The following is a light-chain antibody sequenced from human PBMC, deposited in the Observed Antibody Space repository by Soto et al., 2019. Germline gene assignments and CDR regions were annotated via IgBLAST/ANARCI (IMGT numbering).Light chain of an antibody. Sequence: DIQMTPSPSTLSASVGDRVAITCRASQSISTYLAWYQQKPGKAPKLLIYKASSLESGVPSRFSGSGSGAEFTLTISSLQPDDFATYYCQQYTGYSTFGQGTKVDIK. J-gene: IGKJ1*01. V-gene: IGKV1-5*03. CDR2: KAS. CDR3: QQYTGYST. CDR1: QSISTY.